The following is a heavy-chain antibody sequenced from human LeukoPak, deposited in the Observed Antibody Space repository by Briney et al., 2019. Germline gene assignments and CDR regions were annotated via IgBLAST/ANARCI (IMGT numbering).Heavy chain of an antibody. Sequence: NPGGSLRLSCAASGFTFSSYSMNWVRQAPGKGLEWVSSITSSSSYIYYADSVKGRFTISRDNAKNSLYLQMNSLRAEDTALYYCARGAEIYYGSGRNYMDVWGKGTTVTVSS. CDR1: GFTFSSYS. CDR3: ARGAEIYYGSGRNYMDV. V-gene: IGHV3-21*04. D-gene: IGHD3-10*01. J-gene: IGHJ6*03. CDR2: ITSSSSYI.